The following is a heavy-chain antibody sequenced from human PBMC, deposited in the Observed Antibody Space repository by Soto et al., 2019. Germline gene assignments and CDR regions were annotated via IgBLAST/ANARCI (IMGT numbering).Heavy chain of an antibody. J-gene: IGHJ4*02. Sequence: GGSLRLSCAASGFTFSSYAMTWVRQAPGKGLEWVSAISGSGGSTYNADFVKGRFTISRDNSKSTLYLQMNSLRAEDTAVYYCAQGSANYYDSSGYYYWGQGTLVTVSS. CDR2: ISGSGGST. CDR3: AQGSANYYDSSGYYY. CDR1: GFTFSSYA. D-gene: IGHD3-22*01. V-gene: IGHV3-23*01.